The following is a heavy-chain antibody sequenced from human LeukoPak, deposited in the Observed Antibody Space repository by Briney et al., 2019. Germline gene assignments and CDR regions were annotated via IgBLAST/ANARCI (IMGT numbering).Heavy chain of an antibody. CDR3: ATGVYDSSGYSRN. J-gene: IGHJ4*02. Sequence: ASVNVSCKVSGYTLTELSMHWVRQAPGKGLEWMGGFDPEDGETIYAQKFQGRVTMTEDTSTDTAYMELSSLRSEDTAVYYCATGVYDSSGYSRNWGQGTLVTVSS. D-gene: IGHD3-22*01. CDR1: GYTLTELS. V-gene: IGHV1-24*01. CDR2: FDPEDGET.